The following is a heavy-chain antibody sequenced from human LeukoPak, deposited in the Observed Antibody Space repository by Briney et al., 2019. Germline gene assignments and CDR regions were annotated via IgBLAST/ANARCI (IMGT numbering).Heavy chain of an antibody. V-gene: IGHV3-7*01. D-gene: IGHD6-13*01. J-gene: IGHJ6*03. Sequence: PGGSLRLSCAASGFTFSSYWMSWVRQAPGKGLEWVANIKQDGSEKYYVDSVKGRFTISRDNAKNSLYPQMNSLRAEDTAVYYCARTLYSSSWYALDYYYYMDVWGKGTTVTVSS. CDR2: IKQDGSEK. CDR1: GFTFSSYW. CDR3: ARTLYSSSWYALDYYYYMDV.